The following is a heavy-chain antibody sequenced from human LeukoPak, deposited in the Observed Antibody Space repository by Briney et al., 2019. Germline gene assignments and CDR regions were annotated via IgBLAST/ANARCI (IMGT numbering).Heavy chain of an antibody. CDR3: ARDVTSGYSSGPGDY. Sequence: GGSLRLSCAASGFSFSSHGMHWVRQAPGKGLEWVAVIWCDGSNEYHADSVKGRFTISRDNSKNTLYLQMNRLRAEDTAVYYCARDVTSGYSSGPGDYWGQGTLVTVSS. CDR2: IWCDGSNE. D-gene: IGHD6-19*01. V-gene: IGHV3-33*01. J-gene: IGHJ4*02. CDR1: GFSFSSHG.